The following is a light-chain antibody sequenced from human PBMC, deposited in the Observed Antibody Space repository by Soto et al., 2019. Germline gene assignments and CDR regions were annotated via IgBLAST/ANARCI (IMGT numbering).Light chain of an antibody. Sequence: EIVLTQSPATLSLSPGERATLSCRASPSVSSYLAWYQQKAGQAPRLLIYDTSNRATGIPARFSGSGSGTDFPRTISRLEPEDFAVYYCQQRSNWPWTFGQGTKVEIK. CDR2: DTS. CDR1: PSVSSY. CDR3: QQRSNWPWT. J-gene: IGKJ1*01. V-gene: IGKV3-11*01.